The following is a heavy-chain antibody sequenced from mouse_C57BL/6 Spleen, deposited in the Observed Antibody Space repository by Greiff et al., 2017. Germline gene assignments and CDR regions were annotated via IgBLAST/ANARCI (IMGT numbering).Heavy chain of an antibody. D-gene: IGHD2-2*01. CDR2: INPGSGGT. J-gene: IGHJ2*01. V-gene: IGHV1-54*01. Sequence: QVQLQQSGAELVRPGTSVTVSCKASGYAFTNYLIAWVKQRPGQGLEWIGVINPGSGGTNYNEKFKGKATLTADKSSSPAYMQLSSLTSEDSAVYFCARGIYYGYDGFDYWGQGTTLTVSS. CDR1: GYAFTNYL. CDR3: ARGIYYGYDGFDY.